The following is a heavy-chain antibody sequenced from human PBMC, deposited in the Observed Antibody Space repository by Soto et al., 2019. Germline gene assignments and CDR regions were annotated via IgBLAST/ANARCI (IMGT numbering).Heavy chain of an antibody. Sequence: QVRLQESGPGLVKPSQTLSLTCTVSGGSISSDGSYWNWIRQHPGAGLEWIGYISYTGNSYYNPSLKSRVIISLDTSQNQFSLQLNSISAADTAVYYCARGVTWYNWFGPWGQGTLVTVSS. CDR2: ISYTGNS. CDR3: ARGVTWYNWFGP. J-gene: IGHJ5*02. CDR1: GGSISSDGSY. D-gene: IGHD2-8*02. V-gene: IGHV4-31*03.